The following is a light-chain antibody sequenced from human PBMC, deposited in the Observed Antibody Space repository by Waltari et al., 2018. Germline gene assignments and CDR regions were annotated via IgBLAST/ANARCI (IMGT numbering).Light chain of an antibody. CDR3: MQRTEFPFT. CDR1: QSLLDSDDGNTY. V-gene: IGKV2-40*01. J-gene: IGKJ4*01. CDR2: TLS. Sequence: DIVLTQTPLSLPVTPGEPASISCRSSQSLLDSDDGNTYLDWYLQKPGQSPQLLIYTLSYLASGVPERFSGGGSGTDFTLKISRVDAEDVGVYYCMQRTEFPFTFGGGTKVEIK.